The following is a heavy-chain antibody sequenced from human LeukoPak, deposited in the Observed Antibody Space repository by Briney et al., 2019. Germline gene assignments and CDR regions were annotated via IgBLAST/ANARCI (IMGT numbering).Heavy chain of an antibody. D-gene: IGHD3-22*01. Sequence: GGSLRLSCAASGFTFSSYAMHWVRQAPGKGLEWVAVISYDGSNKYYADSVKGRFTISRDNSKNTLYLQMNSLRAEDTAVYYCASNYDRTFDYWGQGTLVTVSS. CDR3: ASNYDRTFDY. J-gene: IGHJ4*02. V-gene: IGHV3-30-3*01. CDR2: ISYDGSNK. CDR1: GFTFSSYA.